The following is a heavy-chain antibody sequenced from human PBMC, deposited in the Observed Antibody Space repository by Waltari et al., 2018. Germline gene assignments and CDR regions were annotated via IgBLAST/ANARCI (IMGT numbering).Heavy chain of an antibody. V-gene: IGHV3-53*01. CDR2: VHGDGRT. Sequence: EVQLVESGGGLMQPGGSLRLSCATSDFTVNTHYVNWVRQAPGEGLVSVSAVHGDGRTHCADTVKGRFTISRDSSKNTVYLQMDSLRVGDAAVYYCTRDRGSYSSSGYALGGMHYWGQGTLVTVSS. CDR1: DFTVNTHY. D-gene: IGHD3-16*01. J-gene: IGHJ4*02. CDR3: TRDRGSYSSSGYALGGMHY.